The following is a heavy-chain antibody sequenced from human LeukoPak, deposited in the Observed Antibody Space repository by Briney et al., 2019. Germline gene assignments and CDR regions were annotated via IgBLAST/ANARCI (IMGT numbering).Heavy chain of an antibody. Sequence: ASVKVSCKASGGTFSSYAISWVRQAPGQGLEWMGGIIPIFGTANYAQKFQGRVTITADKSTSTAYMELSSLRSEDTAVYYCARSVRGFWSGLSYYYYYYMDVWGKGTTVTISS. CDR2: IIPIFGTA. CDR3: ARSVRGFWSGLSYYYYYYMDV. J-gene: IGHJ6*03. D-gene: IGHD3-3*01. V-gene: IGHV1-69*06. CDR1: GGTFSSYA.